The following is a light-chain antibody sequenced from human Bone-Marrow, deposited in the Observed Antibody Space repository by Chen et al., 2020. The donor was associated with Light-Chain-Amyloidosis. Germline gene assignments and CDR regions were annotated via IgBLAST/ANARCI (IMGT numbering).Light chain of an antibody. CDR3: SSYGGRTNLV. CDR1: SSDVGGYNY. CDR2: EVS. Sequence: QSALTQPPSASGSLGQSVTISCTGTSSDVGGYNYVSWYQQHPGKAPKLMISEVSKRPSGVPDRFSGSKSCNTASLTVSGLQPDDEADYYCSSYGGRTNLVFGGGTKLTVL. V-gene: IGLV2-8*01. J-gene: IGLJ2*01.